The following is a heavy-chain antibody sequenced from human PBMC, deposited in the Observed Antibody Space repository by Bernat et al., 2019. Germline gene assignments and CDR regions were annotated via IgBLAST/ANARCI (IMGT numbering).Heavy chain of an antibody. V-gene: IGHV1-18*01. CDR1: GYTFTSYG. Sequence: QVQLVQSGAEVKKPGASVKVSCKASGYTFTSYGISWVRQAPGQGLEWMGWISAYNGNTNYAQKFQGRVTITADKSTSTAYMELSSLRSEDTAVYYCARGPIGGLHLGELSFVYYFDYWGQGTLVTVSS. CDR3: ARGPIGGLHLGELSFVYYFDY. CDR2: ISAYNGNT. J-gene: IGHJ4*02. D-gene: IGHD3-16*02.